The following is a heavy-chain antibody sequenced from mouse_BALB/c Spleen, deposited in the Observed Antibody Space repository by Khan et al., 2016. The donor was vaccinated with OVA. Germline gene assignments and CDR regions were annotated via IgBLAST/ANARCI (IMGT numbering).Heavy chain of an antibody. Sequence: VQLKESGAELVKPAASLKLSCTASGYNIKDIYIHWVKQRPEKGLERIRRTDPANGNTKYDPKFQGKATITADTSSNTAYLQLSSLTSEDTTFYYCRISTINAWGQGTTVTVSS. J-gene: IGHJ2*01. V-gene: IGHV14-3*02. CDR2: TDPANGNT. CDR1: GYNIKDIY. CDR3: RISTINA.